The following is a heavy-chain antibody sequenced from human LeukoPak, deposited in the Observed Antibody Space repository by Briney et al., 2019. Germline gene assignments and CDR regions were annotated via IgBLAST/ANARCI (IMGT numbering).Heavy chain of an antibody. J-gene: IGHJ4*02. CDR1: GVSFSGYY. Sequence: SETLSLTCAVYGVSFSGYYWSWIRQPPGKGLDWIGEIIHSGGTNYNPSLKSRVTISVDTSKTQFSLNLNSINAADTAVYYCARGLGGSYYFDHWGQGTLVTVSS. V-gene: IGHV4-34*01. D-gene: IGHD1-26*01. CDR3: ARGLGGSYYFDH. CDR2: IIHSGGT.